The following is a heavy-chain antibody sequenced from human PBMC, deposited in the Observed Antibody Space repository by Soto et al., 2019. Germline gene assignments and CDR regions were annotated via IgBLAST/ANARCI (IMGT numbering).Heavy chain of an antibody. V-gene: IGHV3-66*01. J-gene: IGHJ6*02. D-gene: IGHD3-22*01. CDR2: IYSGGNT. CDR3: ARDLRYYDSGIYYYYGMDV. CDR1: GFTVSSNY. Sequence: PGGSLRLSCAASGFTVSSNYMSWVRQAPGKGLEWVSVIYSGGNTYYADSVKGRFTISRDNSKNTLYLQMNSLRAEDTAVYYCARDLRYYDSGIYYYYGMDVWGQGTTVTAP.